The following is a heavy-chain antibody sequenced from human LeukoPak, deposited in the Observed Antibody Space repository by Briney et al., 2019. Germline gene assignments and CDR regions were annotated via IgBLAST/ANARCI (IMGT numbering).Heavy chain of an antibody. V-gene: IGHV3-48*01. CDR1: GFTFSSYA. CDR2: ISSSSSTI. D-gene: IGHD4-11*01. J-gene: IGHJ4*02. Sequence: GRSLRLSCAASGFTFSSYAMHWVRQAPGKGLEWVSYISSSSSTIYYADSVKGRFTISRDNAKNSLYLQMNSLRAEDTAVYYCARAYSTYFDYWGQGTLVTVSS. CDR3: ARAYSTYFDY.